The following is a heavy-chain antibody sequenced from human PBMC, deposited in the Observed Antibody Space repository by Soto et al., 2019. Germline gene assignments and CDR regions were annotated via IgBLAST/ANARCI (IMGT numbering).Heavy chain of an antibody. CDR3: AREVIARIPARGPPFYYYYGMDV. J-gene: IGHJ6*02. Sequence: ASVKVSCKASGYTFTIYYMHWVRRAPGQGLEWMGIINPSGGSTSYAQKFQGRVTMTRDTSTSTVYMELSSLRSEDTAVYYCAREVIARIPARGPPFYYYYGMDVWGQGTTVTVSS. V-gene: IGHV1-46*01. CDR2: INPSGGST. CDR1: GYTFTIYY. D-gene: IGHD2-15*01.